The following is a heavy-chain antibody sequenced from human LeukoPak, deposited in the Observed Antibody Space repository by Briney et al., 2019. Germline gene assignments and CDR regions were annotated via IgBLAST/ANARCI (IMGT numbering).Heavy chain of an antibody. J-gene: IGHJ6*02. Sequence: SQTLSLTCAISGDSVSSNSAAWNWIRQSPSRGLEWLGRTYYRSKWYNDYAVSVKSRITINPDTSKNQFSLQLNSVTPEDTAVYYCARDRVRSNWNNFYYYGMDVWGQGTTVTVSS. CDR3: ARDRVRSNWNNFYYYGMDV. D-gene: IGHD1-1*01. CDR2: TYYRSKWYN. CDR1: GDSVSSNSAA. V-gene: IGHV6-1*01.